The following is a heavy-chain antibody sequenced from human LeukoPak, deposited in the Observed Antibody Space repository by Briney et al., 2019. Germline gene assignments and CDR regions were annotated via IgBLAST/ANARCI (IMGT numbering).Heavy chain of an antibody. CDR1: GGSFSGYY. Sequence: SETLSLTCAVYGGSFSGYYWSWIRQPPGKGLEWIGEINHSGSTNYNPSLKSRVTISVDTSKNQFSLKLSSVTAADTAVYYCARHVWSDYYDSSGSRINWFDPWGQGTLVTVSS. J-gene: IGHJ5*02. CDR2: INHSGST. CDR3: ARHVWSDYYDSSGSRINWFDP. D-gene: IGHD3-22*01. V-gene: IGHV4-34*01.